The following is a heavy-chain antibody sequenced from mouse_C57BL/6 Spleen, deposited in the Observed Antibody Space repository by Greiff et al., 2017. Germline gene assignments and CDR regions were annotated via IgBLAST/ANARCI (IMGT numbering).Heavy chain of an antibody. V-gene: IGHV5-17*01. CDR3: ARNYGSSPDY. J-gene: IGHJ2*01. Sequence: EVKLMESGGGLVKPGGSLKLSCAASGFTFSDYGMHWVRQAPEKGLEWVAYLSSGSSTIYYADTVKGRFTISRDNAKNTLCLQMTRLRSEDTAMYYCARNYGSSPDYWGQGTTLTVSS. CDR2: LSSGSSTI. CDR1: GFTFSDYG. D-gene: IGHD1-1*01.